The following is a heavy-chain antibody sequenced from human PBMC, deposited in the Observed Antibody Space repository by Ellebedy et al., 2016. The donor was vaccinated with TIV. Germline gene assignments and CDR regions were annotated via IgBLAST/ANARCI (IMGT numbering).Heavy chain of an antibody. V-gene: IGHV3-9*03. Sequence: SVKGRFTISRDNAKNSLYLQMNSLRAEDMALYYCAKSQTYYDILPGAYYFDYWGQGTLVTVSS. D-gene: IGHD3-9*01. J-gene: IGHJ4*02. CDR3: AKSQTYYDILPGAYYFDY.